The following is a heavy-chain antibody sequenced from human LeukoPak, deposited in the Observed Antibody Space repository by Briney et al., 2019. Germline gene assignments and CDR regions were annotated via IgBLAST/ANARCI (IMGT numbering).Heavy chain of an antibody. CDR1: GYSITSYY. D-gene: IGHD5-24*01. CDR3: ARVFRRDGYFDY. CDR2: IFYSGNT. V-gene: IGHV4-59*01. Sequence: PSETLSLTCTVSGYSITSYYWSWIRQPPGKGLEWIGYIFYSGNTDYNPSLKSRVTISVDTSRNQFSLKLDSVTAADTAVYYCARVFRRDGYFDYWGQGTLVTVSS. J-gene: IGHJ4*02.